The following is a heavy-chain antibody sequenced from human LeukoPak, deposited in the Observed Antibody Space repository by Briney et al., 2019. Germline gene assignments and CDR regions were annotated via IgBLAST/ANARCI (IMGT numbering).Heavy chain of an antibody. CDR1: GYTFTSYG. Sequence: VAAVKVSCKSSGYTFTSYGISWVRQPPGQGLEWVGLINAYNGNTNIAHTLHGRVTITIDTYTSTASMDLQILRSDDTAVYYCARLLVGEGYMDVGGKGTTVTVSS. CDR3: ARLLVGEGYMDV. V-gene: IGHV1-18*01. CDR2: INAYNGNT. D-gene: IGHD3-10*01. J-gene: IGHJ6*03.